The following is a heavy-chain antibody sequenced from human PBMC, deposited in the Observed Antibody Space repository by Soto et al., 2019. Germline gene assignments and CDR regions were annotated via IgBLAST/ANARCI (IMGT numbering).Heavy chain of an antibody. CDR3: ARSRGSTRSFDY. V-gene: IGHV4-59*01. D-gene: IGHD2-15*01. CDR2: IYYSGST. CDR1: GGSISTYW. Sequence: SETLSLTCTVSGGSISTYWWSWIRQPPRKGLEWIGYIYYSGSTNYNPSLKSRVTISVDTSRNQFSLKLTSVTAADTAVYYCARSRGSTRSFDYWGQGTLVTVSS. J-gene: IGHJ4*02.